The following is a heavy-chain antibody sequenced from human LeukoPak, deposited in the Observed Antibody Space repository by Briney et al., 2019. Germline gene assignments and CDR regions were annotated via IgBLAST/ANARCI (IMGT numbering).Heavy chain of an antibody. CDR2: ISGNGGST. J-gene: IGHJ4*02. CDR3: ARGYIYGYHY. V-gene: IGHV3-23*01. CDR1: RFTFSTYA. D-gene: IGHD5-18*01. Sequence: QTGGSLRLSCAASRFTFSTYAMSWVRQAPRKGLEWVSAISGNGGSTYYADSVKGRFTISRDNSKNTLFLQMNSLRAEDTAVYYCARGYIYGYHYWGQGTLVTVSS.